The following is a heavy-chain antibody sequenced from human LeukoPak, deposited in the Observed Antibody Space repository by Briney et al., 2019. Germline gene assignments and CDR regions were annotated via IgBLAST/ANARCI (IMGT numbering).Heavy chain of an antibody. CDR1: GFTFDDYA. D-gene: IGHD3-10*01. CDR2: ISWDGGST. CDR3: AKGVVRGVIDLYYYYYYMDV. V-gene: IGHV3-43D*03. Sequence: PGGSLRLSCAASGFTFDDYAMHWVRQAPGKGLEWVSLISWDGGSTYYADSVKGRFTISRDNSKNSLYLQMNSLRAEDTALYYCAKGVVRGVIDLYYYYYYMDVWGKGTTVTVSS. J-gene: IGHJ6*03.